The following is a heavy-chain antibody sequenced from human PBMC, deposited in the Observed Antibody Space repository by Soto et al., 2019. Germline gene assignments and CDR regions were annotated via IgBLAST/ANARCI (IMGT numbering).Heavy chain of an antibody. CDR1: GGSFSGYY. Sequence: SETLSLTCAVYGGSFSGYYWRWIRQPPGKGLEWIGEINHSGSNNYNPSLKSRVTISVDTSKNQFSLKLSSVTAADTAVYYCARTPLSITIFGVVIRHYFDYWGQGTLFTVSS. J-gene: IGHJ4*02. CDR2: INHSGSN. V-gene: IGHV4-34*01. D-gene: IGHD3-3*01. CDR3: ARTPLSITIFGVVIRHYFDY.